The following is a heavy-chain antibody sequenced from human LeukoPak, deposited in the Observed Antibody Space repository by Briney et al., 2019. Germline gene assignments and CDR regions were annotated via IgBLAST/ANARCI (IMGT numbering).Heavy chain of an antibody. CDR3: VRLRRNNDRSGYYYYYDY. D-gene: IGHD3-22*01. V-gene: IGHV3-21*01. CDR1: GYTFSDLS. CDR2: ISVRSNYR. Sequence: GGSLTLSCAASGYTFSDLSVNWVRQAPGKGLEWVSSISVRSNYRYYADSVRGRFTISRDDARDSLFLQMNSLRAEDTAVYFCVRLRRNNDRSGYYYYYDYWGQGTLVTVSS. J-gene: IGHJ4*02.